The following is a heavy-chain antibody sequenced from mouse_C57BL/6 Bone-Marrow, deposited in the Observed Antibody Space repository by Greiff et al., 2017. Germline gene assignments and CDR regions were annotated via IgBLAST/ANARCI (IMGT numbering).Heavy chain of an antibody. D-gene: IGHD1-1*01. CDR3: ASSRSRPYAMDY. CDR1: GFTFSDYG. V-gene: IGHV5-17*01. CDR2: ISSGSSTI. Sequence: EVHLVESGGGLVKPGGSLKLSCAASGFTFSDYGMHWVRQAPEKGLEWVAYISSGSSTIYYADTVKGRFTISRDNAKNTLLLQMTSLRSEDTAMYYCASSRSRPYAMDYWGQGTSVTVSS. J-gene: IGHJ4*01.